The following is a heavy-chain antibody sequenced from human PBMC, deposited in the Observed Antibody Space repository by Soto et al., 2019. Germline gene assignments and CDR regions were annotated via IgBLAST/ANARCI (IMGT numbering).Heavy chain of an antibody. CDR1: GGSISSGGYY. J-gene: IGHJ4*02. Sequence: SETLSLTCTVSGGSISSGGYYWSWIRQHPGKGLEWIGYIYYSGSTYYNPSLKSRVTISVDTSKNQFSLKLSSVTAADTAVYYCAGTGIAVATEVYYFDYWGQGTLVTVS. V-gene: IGHV4-31*03. D-gene: IGHD6-19*01. CDR3: AGTGIAVATEVYYFDY. CDR2: IYYSGST.